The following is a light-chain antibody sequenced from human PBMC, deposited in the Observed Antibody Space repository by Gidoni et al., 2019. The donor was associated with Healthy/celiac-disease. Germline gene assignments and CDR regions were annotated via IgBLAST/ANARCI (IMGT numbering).Light chain of an antibody. CDR1: QSVSSY. Sequence: EIVLTQSPATLSLSPGETAPLSCRASQSVSSYLAWYQQKHGQAPTLLIYDASNRATGIPDRFSGSGSGTDFTLTISILEPEDFAVYYCQQRSNWPPVTFGQGTRLEIK. V-gene: IGKV3-11*01. CDR3: QQRSNWPPVT. J-gene: IGKJ5*01. CDR2: DAS.